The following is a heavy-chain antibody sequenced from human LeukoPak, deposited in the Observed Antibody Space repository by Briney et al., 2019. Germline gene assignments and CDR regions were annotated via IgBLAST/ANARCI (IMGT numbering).Heavy chain of an antibody. CDR1: GFTSRNYD. D-gene: IGHD3-10*01. CDR2: IRYDGSTK. V-gene: IGHV3-30*02. J-gene: IGHJ4*02. Sequence: PGGSLRLSCAASGFTSRNYDMHWVRQPPGKGLEWVALIRYDGSTKHNAQSVKGRFTISRNNSKNTMYLQIDRLRVEDTAVYYCAKAIARGADYWGQGTLVSVSS. CDR3: AKAIARGADY.